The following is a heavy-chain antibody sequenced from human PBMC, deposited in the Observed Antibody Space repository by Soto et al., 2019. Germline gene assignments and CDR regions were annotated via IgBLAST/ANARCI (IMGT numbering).Heavy chain of an antibody. CDR2: IDPSDSYT. V-gene: IGHV5-10-1*01. CDR1: GYSFTSYL. Sequence: PGESLKISFKGSGYSFTSYLISWVRQMPGKGLEWMGRIDPSDSYTNYSPSFQGHVTISADKSISTAYLQWSSLKASDTAMYYCARRPSLGHYYYGMDVRGQGTKVKVSS. CDR3: ARRPSLGHYYYGMDV. J-gene: IGHJ6*02.